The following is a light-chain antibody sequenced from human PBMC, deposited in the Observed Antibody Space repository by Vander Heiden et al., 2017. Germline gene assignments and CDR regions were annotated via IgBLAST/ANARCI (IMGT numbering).Light chain of an antibody. V-gene: IGLV1-40*01. J-gene: IGLJ1*01. CDR3: QSYDSSLSGYV. CDR1: SSNIVSIYD. Sequence: QSVLTQPPSVSGAPGQRVTISCTGSSSNIVSIYDVHWYQHLPRTAPNLLIYANNSRPSGVPDRFSGSKSGTSASLAITGLQAEDEADYYCQSYDSSLSGYVFGTGTKVTVL. CDR2: ANN.